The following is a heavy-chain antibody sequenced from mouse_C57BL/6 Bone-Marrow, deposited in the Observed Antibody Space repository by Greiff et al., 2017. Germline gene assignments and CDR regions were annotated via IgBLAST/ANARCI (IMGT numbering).Heavy chain of an antibody. CDR3: ASYLGLDYGSSYGNYARDY. CDR2: INPSYGGT. CDR1: GYTFTSYW. D-gene: IGHD1-1*01. V-gene: IGHV1-53*01. J-gene: IGHJ4*01. Sequence: QVQLQQPGTELVKPGASVKLSCKASGYTFTSYWMHWVKQRPGQGLEWIGNINPSYGGTNYNEKFKSKATLTVDKSSSTAYMQLSSLTSEDSAVYYCASYLGLDYGSSYGNYARDYWGQGTSVTVSS.